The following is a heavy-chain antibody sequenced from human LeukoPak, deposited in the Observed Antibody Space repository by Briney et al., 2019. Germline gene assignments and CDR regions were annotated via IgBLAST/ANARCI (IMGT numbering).Heavy chain of an antibody. Sequence: SVTVSCKASGFTFTSSAMQWVRQARGQRLEWIGWIVVGSCNTNYAQKFQERVTITRDMSTSTAYMELSSLRSEDTAVYYCAAQPHDYDYVWGSYRWSDAFDIWGQGTMVTVSS. CDR2: IVVGSCNT. D-gene: IGHD3-16*02. V-gene: IGHV1-58*02. CDR1: GFTFTSSA. CDR3: AAQPHDYDYVWGSYRWSDAFDI. J-gene: IGHJ3*02.